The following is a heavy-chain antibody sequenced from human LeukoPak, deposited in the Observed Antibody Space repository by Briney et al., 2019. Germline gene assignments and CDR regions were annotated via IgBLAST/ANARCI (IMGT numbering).Heavy chain of an antibody. CDR2: INPNSGGT. Sequence: ASVKVSCKASGYTFTVYYMHWVRQAPGQGLEWMGWINPNSGGTNYAQKFQGRVTMTRDTSISTAYMELSRLRSDDTAVYYCARAVVVVAATILYNLFDPWSQGTLVTVSS. CDR3: ARAVVVVAATILYNLFDP. CDR1: GYTFTVYY. V-gene: IGHV1-2*02. J-gene: IGHJ5*02. D-gene: IGHD2-15*01.